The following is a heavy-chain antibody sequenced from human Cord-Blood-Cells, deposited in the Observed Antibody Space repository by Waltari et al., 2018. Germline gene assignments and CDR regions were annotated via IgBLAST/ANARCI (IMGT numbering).Heavy chain of an antibody. D-gene: IGHD2-2*01. CDR2: TYYRYKGYN. CDR1: GDSVSSNSAA. J-gene: IGHJ4*02. Sequence: QVQLQQSGPGLGKPSQPLSLTCAISGDSVSSNSAAWNWIRPSPSSGLEWVGRTYYRYKGYNDYAVSVKSRITINPDTSKNQFSLQLNSVTPEDTAVYYCAREGNQLRRFDYWGQGTLVTVSS. CDR3: AREGNQLRRFDY. V-gene: IGHV6-1*01.